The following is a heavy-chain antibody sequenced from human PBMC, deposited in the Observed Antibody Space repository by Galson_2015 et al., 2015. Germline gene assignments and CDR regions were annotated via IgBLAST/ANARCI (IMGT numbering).Heavy chain of an antibody. CDR2: ISSSGSTI. Sequence: SLRLSCAASGFTFRSYEMNWVRQAPGKGLEWISYISSSGSTIHYAESVKGRFTISRDNAKNSVFLQMNSLRAEDTALYYCAKDLGVFYDILDDSFDIWGQGTMVTVSS. D-gene: IGHD3-9*01. CDR3: AKDLGVFYDILDDSFDI. V-gene: IGHV3-48*03. J-gene: IGHJ3*02. CDR1: GFTFRSYE.